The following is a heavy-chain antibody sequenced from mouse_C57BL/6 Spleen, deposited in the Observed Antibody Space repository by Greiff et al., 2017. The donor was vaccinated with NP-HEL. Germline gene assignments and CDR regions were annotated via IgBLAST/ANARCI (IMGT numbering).Heavy chain of an antibody. V-gene: IGHV1-15*01. J-gene: IGHJ3*01. CDR1: GYTFTYYE. CDR3: TRPFITTVVAKGFAY. CDR2: IDPETGGT. D-gene: IGHD1-1*01. Sequence: QVHVKQSGAELVRPGASVTLSCKASGYTFTYYEMHWVKQTPVHGLEWIGAIDPETGGTAYNQKFKGKAILTADKSSSTAYMELRSLTSEDSAVYYCTRPFITTVVAKGFAYWGQGTLVTVSA.